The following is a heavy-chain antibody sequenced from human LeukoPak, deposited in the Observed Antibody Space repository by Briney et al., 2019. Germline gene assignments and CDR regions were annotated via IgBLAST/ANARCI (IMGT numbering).Heavy chain of an antibody. CDR1: GGSISSYY. J-gene: IGHJ3*02. CDR2: IYYSGST. V-gene: IGHV4-59*01. D-gene: IGHD3-22*01. Sequence: SETLSLTCTVSGGSISSYYWSWIRQPPGKGLEWIGYIYYSGSTNYNPSLKSRVTISVDTSKNQFSLKLSSVTAADTAVYYCSSGYYGGHAFDIWGQGTMVTVSS. CDR3: SSGYYGGHAFDI.